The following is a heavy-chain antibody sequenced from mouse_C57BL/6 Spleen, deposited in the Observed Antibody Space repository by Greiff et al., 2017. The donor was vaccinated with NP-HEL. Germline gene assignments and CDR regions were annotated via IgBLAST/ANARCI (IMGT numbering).Heavy chain of an antibody. Sequence: VQLHQSGAELVRPGASVKLSCKASGYTFTDYYINWVKQRPGQGLEWIARIYPGSGNTYYNEKFKGKATLTAEKSSSTAYMQLSSLTSEDSAVYFCATNDYDEAWFAYWGQGTLVTVSA. CDR1: GYTFTDYY. CDR3: ATNDYDEAWFAY. V-gene: IGHV1-76*01. J-gene: IGHJ3*01. CDR2: IYPGSGNT. D-gene: IGHD2-4*01.